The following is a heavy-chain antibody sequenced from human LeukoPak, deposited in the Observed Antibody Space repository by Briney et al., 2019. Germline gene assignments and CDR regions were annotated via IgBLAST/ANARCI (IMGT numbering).Heavy chain of an antibody. Sequence: SETLSLTCTVPGGSISSYYWSWIRQPPGKGLEWIGYIYYSGSTNYNPSLKSRVTISVDTSKNQFSLKLSSVTAADTAVYYCARVVDFWSGYPFDYWGQGTLVTVSS. CDR1: GGSISSYY. V-gene: IGHV4-59*01. J-gene: IGHJ4*02. D-gene: IGHD3-3*01. CDR3: ARVVDFWSGYPFDY. CDR2: IYYSGST.